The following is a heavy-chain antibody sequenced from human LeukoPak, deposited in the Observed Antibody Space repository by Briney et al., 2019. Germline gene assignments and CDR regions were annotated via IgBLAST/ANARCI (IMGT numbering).Heavy chain of an antibody. CDR3: AIRNGSYAYYFDC. J-gene: IGHJ4*02. V-gene: IGHV3-53*01. D-gene: IGHD1-26*01. Sequence: GGSLRLSCAASGFTVSRKFMTWVRQAPGKGLEWVSLTFNDGTTYYAASVRSRFSVSRDNSKNTLYLQMNSLRAEDSALYYCAIRNGSYAYYFDCWGQGTLVAVSP. CDR1: GFTVSRKF. CDR2: TFNDGTT.